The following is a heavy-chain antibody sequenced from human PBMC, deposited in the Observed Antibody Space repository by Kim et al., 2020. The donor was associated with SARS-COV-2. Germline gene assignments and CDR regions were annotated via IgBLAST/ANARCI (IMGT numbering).Heavy chain of an antibody. CDR3: ATDRNPRSLIAAAGSRFDY. J-gene: IGHJ4*02. Sequence: ASVKVSCKVSGYTLTELSMHWVRQAPGKGLEWMGGFDPEDGETIYAQKFQGRVTMTEDTSTDTAYMELSSLRSEDTAVYYCATDRNPRSLIAAAGSRFDYWGQGTLVPVSS. D-gene: IGHD6-13*01. CDR2: FDPEDGET. V-gene: IGHV1-24*01. CDR1: GYTLTELS.